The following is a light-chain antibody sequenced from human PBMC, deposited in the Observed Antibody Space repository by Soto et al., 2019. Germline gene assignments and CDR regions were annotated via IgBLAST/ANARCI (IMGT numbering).Light chain of an antibody. CDR1: QSVSSY. V-gene: IGKV3-11*01. CDR3: QQRAGSST. Sequence: EIVLTQSPATLSLSPGERATLSCRASQSVSSYLDWHQQKPGQAPRLLIYDASRRVTGIPARFSGSGSGTDFTLTLSSLEPEDFAVYYCQQRAGSSTFGQGTRLEIK. CDR2: DAS. J-gene: IGKJ5*01.